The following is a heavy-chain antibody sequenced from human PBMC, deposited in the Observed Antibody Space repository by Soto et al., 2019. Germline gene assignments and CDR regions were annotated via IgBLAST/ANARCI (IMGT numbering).Heavy chain of an antibody. CDR1: GFTFSDHY. CDR2: TRNRAKSFTT. D-gene: IGHD3-22*01. Sequence: GGSLRLSCAASGFTFSDHYMDWVRQAPGKGLEWVGRTRNRAKSFTTEYAASVRGRFTISRDDSENSLSLQMNSLKTEDTAVYYCARALYDGITCYHDYWGQGTLVTVSS. J-gene: IGHJ4*02. V-gene: IGHV3-72*01. CDR3: ARALYDGITCYHDY.